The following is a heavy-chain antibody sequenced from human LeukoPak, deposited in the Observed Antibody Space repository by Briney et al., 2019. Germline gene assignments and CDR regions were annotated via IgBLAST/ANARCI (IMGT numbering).Heavy chain of an antibody. CDR1: GXTFSNFG. D-gene: IGHD2/OR15-2a*01. Sequence: GRSQRLSWAASGXTFSNFGVHWVRQAPGKGLEWVGRIKSKLNGGTTDYAEYVKGRFIISRDASESRLSLQMNGLKTEDTAVYYCATDDPLNRAWGQGTLVTVSS. CDR2: IKSKLNGGTT. CDR3: ATDDPLNRA. V-gene: IGHV3-15*01. J-gene: IGHJ4*02.